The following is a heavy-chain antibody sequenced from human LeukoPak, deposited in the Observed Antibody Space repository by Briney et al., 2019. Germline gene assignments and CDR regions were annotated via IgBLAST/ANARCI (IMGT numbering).Heavy chain of an antibody. CDR2: IHYSEST. D-gene: IGHD3-10*01. CDR1: GGSIRSYY. J-gene: IGHJ3*02. V-gene: IGHV4-59*08. Sequence: PSETLSLTCTVSGGSIRSYYWGWIRQPPGKGLEWIGYIHYSESTKYNPSLKSRVTMSVDTSKNQFSLKLSSVTAADTAVYYCASRSGSFSDVLAIWGEGTLVTVSS. CDR3: ASRSGSFSDVLAI.